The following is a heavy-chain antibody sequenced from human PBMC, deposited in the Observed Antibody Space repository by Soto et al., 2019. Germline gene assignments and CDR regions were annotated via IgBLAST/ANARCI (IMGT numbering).Heavy chain of an antibody. J-gene: IGHJ4*02. Sequence: SVKVSCKASGGTFSSYTISWVRQAPGQGLEWMGRIIPILGIANYAQKFQGRVTITADKSTSTAYMELSSLRSEDTAVYYCASSGTGNYCSGGSCYWYWGQGTLVTVSS. D-gene: IGHD2-15*01. CDR3: ASSGTGNYCSGGSCYWY. V-gene: IGHV1-69*02. CDR1: GGTFSSYT. CDR2: IIPILGIA.